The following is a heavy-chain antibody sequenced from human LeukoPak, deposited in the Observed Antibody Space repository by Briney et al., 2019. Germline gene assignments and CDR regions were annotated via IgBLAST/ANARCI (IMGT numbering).Heavy chain of an antibody. CDR3: ARGLRLLPPRFDI. CDR1: GGSFSGYY. J-gene: IGHJ3*02. Sequence: PSETLSLTCAGYGGSFSGYYWNWIRQPPGKGLEWIGEINHSGSTNYNPSLKSRVTISVDTSNNQFSLKLSSVTAADTAVYYCARGLRLLPPRFDIWGQGTMVTVSS. CDR2: INHSGST. D-gene: IGHD2-15*01. V-gene: IGHV4-34*01.